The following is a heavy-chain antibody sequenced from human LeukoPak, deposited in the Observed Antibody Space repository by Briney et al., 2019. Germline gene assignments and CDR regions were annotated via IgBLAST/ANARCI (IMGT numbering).Heavy chain of an antibody. CDR3: ARDLEVDWLSYYGMDV. CDR2: ISSSGSTI. D-gene: IGHD3-9*01. V-gene: IGHV3-11*04. CDR1: GFTFSDYY. J-gene: IGHJ6*02. Sequence: GGSLRLSCAASGFTFSDYYMSWIRQAPGKGLEWVSYISSSGSTIYYADSVKGRFTISRDNAKNSLYLQMNSLRAEDTAVYYCARDLEVDWLSYYGMDVWGQGTTVTVSS.